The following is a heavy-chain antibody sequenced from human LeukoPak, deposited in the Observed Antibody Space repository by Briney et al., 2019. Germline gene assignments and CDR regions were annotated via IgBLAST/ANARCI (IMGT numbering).Heavy chain of an antibody. CDR1: GYSFTNYW. D-gene: IGHD3-9*01. Sequence: GESLKISCTGSGYSFTNYWIGWGRQMPGQGLEWIGTIYPGDSDTRYRPSFQGQVTISADKSIGTAYLQWSSLKASDTAIYYCARLGLEAYGNAGYYYLDYWGQGALVTVSS. V-gene: IGHV5-51*01. J-gene: IGHJ4*02. CDR2: IYPGDSDT. CDR3: ARLGLEAYGNAGYYYLDY.